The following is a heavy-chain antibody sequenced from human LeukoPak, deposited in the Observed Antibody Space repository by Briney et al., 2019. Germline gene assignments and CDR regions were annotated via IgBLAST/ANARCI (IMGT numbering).Heavy chain of an antibody. V-gene: IGHV1-8*01. D-gene: IGHD3-10*01. CDR3: ARGLRLWFGEPPV. J-gene: IGHJ6*02. CDR1: GYTFSSYD. CDR2: MNPNSGNT. Sequence: VASVKVSCKASGYTFSSYDINWVRQANGQGLEWMGWMNPNSGNTGYAQKFQGRVTMTRNTSISTAYMELSSLRSEDTAVYYCARGLRLWFGEPPVWGQGTTVTVSS.